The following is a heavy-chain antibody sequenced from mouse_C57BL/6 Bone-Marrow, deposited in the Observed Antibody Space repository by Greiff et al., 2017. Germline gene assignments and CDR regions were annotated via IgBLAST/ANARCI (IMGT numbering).Heavy chain of an antibody. CDR1: GFTFSDYY. CDR3: ARSAGSSYTWFAY. D-gene: IGHD1-1*01. J-gene: IGHJ3*01. Sequence: EVKLVESGGGLVQPGGSLKLSCAASGFTFSDYYMYWVRQTPEKRLEWVAYISNGGGSTYYPDNVKGRFTISRDNAKNTLYLQMSRLKSEDTARYYCARSAGSSYTWFAYWGQGTLVTVSA. V-gene: IGHV5-12*01. CDR2: ISNGGGST.